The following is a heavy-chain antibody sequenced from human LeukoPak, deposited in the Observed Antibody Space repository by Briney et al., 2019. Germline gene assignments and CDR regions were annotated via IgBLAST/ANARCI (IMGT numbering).Heavy chain of an antibody. J-gene: IGHJ4*02. CDR3: AKASWVSSADAVL. Sequence: GGSLRLSCAASGFTFSSYAMSWVRQAPARGLEWVSSLRGGGETFYADSVKGWFTLSRDESKNTVYLQMNNLRVEDTAVYFCAKASWVSSADAVLWGQGTLVTVSS. CDR2: LRGGGET. V-gene: IGHV3-23*01. CDR1: GFTFSSYA. D-gene: IGHD3-16*01.